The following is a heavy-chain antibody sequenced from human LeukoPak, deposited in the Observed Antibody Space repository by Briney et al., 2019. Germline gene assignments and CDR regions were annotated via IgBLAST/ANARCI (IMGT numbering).Heavy chain of an antibody. CDR3: AKDFWSGYHSGYFDY. Sequence: GGSLRLSCAASGLTFSSYAMSWVRRAPGKGLEWVSTISGSGGSTFYADSVKGRFTISRDNSKNTLYLQMNSLRAEDTAVYYCAKDFWSGYHSGYFDYWGQGTLVTDSS. D-gene: IGHD3-3*01. CDR1: GLTFSSYA. V-gene: IGHV3-23*01. CDR2: ISGSGGST. J-gene: IGHJ4*02.